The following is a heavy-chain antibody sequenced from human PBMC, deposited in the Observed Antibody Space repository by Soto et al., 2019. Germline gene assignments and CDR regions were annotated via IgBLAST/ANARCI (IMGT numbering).Heavy chain of an antibody. CDR1: GYTFTSYG. D-gene: IGHD3-22*01. CDR3: ARVSYYYDSRKPNDFDY. CDR2: ISAYNGNT. Sequence: ASVKVSCKASGYTFTSYGISWVRQAPGQGLELMGWISAYNGNTNYAQKLQGRVTMTTDTSTSTAYMELRSLRSDDTAVYYCARVSYYYDSRKPNDFDYWGQGTLVTVSS. J-gene: IGHJ4*02. V-gene: IGHV1-18*01.